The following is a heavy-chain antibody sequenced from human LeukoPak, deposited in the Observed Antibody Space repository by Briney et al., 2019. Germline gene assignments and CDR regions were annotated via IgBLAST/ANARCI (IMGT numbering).Heavy chain of an antibody. Sequence: SETLSLTCAVYGGSFSGYYWSWIRQPPGKGLEWIGEINHIGTTNYNPSLKSRVTISVDTSKNQFSLKLSSVTAADTAVYYCARGKYYGSGSSTFDYWGQGTLVTVSS. V-gene: IGHV4-34*01. CDR1: GGSFSGYY. D-gene: IGHD3-10*01. CDR3: ARGKYYGSGSSTFDY. J-gene: IGHJ4*02. CDR2: INHIGTT.